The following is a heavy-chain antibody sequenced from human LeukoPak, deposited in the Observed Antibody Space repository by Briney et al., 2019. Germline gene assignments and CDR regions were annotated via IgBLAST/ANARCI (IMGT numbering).Heavy chain of an antibody. CDR3: ASRAVAGHYFDY. Sequence: PGGSLRLSCAASGFTFSSYNMNWVRQAPGKGLDWVSAISGSGGTTYYADSVKGRFTISRDNSKNTLYLQMNSLRAEDTAVYYCASRAVAGHYFDYWGQGTLVTVSS. CDR1: GFTFSSYN. J-gene: IGHJ4*02. V-gene: IGHV3-23*01. D-gene: IGHD6-19*01. CDR2: ISGSGGTT.